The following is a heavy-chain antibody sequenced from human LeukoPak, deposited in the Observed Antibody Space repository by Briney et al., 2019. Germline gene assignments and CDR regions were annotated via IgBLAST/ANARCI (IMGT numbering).Heavy chain of an antibody. V-gene: IGHV1-18*01. Sequence: WASVKVSCKASGYTFTSYDISWVRPAPGQGLEWMGWISAYNGNTNYAQKFQGRVTMTTDTSTSTAYMELRSLRSDDTAVYYCARDLLGYCSSTSCYDSSGYWGQGTLVTVSS. D-gene: IGHD2-2*01. CDR3: ARDLLGYCSSTSCYDSSGY. CDR1: GYTFTSYD. CDR2: ISAYNGNT. J-gene: IGHJ4*02.